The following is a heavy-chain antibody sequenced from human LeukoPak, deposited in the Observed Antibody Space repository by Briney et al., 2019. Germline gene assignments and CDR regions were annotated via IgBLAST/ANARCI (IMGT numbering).Heavy chain of an antibody. Sequence: SETLSLTCTVSGGSISTSSYYWSWIRQPAGKGLEWIGRIYTSGSTNCNPSLKSRVTISVDTSKNQFSLKLSSVTAADTAVYYCARSLWFGDPLGYWGQGTLVTVSS. CDR3: ARSLWFGDPLGY. V-gene: IGHV4-61*02. CDR2: IYTSGST. D-gene: IGHD3-10*01. J-gene: IGHJ4*02. CDR1: GGSISTSSYY.